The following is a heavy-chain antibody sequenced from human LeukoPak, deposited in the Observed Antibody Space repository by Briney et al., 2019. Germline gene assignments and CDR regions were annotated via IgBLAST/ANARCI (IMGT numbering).Heavy chain of an antibody. CDR2: MNPNSGNT. D-gene: IGHD1-26*01. CDR3: ARVKERWELPYFDY. V-gene: IGHV1-8*03. CDR1: GYTFTSYD. Sequence: ASVKVSCKASGYTFTSYDINWVRQATGQGLEWMGWMNPNSGNTGYAQKFQGRVTITRNTSISTAYMELSSLRSEDTAVYYCARVKERWELPYFDYWGQGTLVTVSS. J-gene: IGHJ4*02.